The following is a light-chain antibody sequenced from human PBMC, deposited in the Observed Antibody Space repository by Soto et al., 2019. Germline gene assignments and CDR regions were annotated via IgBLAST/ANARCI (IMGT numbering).Light chain of an antibody. V-gene: IGKV1-5*03. J-gene: IGKJ1*01. Sequence: DIQMTQSPSTLSASVGDRVTITCRASQSISSWLAWYQQKPGKAPKLLIYKASSVESGVPSRFSGSGSGTEFALTISSLQPDDFATYYCQQYNTYPWTFGQGTKVEIK. CDR3: QQYNTYPWT. CDR1: QSISSW. CDR2: KAS.